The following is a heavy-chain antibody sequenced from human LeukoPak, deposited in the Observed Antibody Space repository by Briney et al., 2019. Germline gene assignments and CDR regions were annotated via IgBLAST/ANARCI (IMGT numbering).Heavy chain of an antibody. V-gene: IGHV3-33*06. CDR3: AKARYCSGGSCYYYYYMDV. D-gene: IGHD2-15*01. CDR2: IWYDGSNK. CDR1: GFTFSSYG. Sequence: GRSLRLSCAASGFTFSSYGMHWVRQAPGKGLEWVAVIWYDGSNKYYADSVKGRFTISRDNSKNTLYLQMNSLRAEDTAVYYCAKARYCSGGSCYYYYYMDVWGKGTTVPVSS. J-gene: IGHJ6*03.